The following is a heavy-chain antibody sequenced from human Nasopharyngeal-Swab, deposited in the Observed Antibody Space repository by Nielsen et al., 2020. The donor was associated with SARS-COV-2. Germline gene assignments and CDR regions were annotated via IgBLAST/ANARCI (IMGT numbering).Heavy chain of an antibody. V-gene: IGHV3-30-3*01. CDR2: ISYDGSNK. D-gene: IGHD3-10*01. CDR1: GFTFSSYA. J-gene: IGHJ6*02. Sequence: GESLKISCAASGFTFSSYAMHWVRQAPGKGLEWVAVISYDGSNKYYADSVKGRFTISRDNSKNTLYPQMNSLRAEDTAVYYCARAFGGGYYYGMDVWGQGTTVTVSS. CDR3: ARAFGGGYYYGMDV.